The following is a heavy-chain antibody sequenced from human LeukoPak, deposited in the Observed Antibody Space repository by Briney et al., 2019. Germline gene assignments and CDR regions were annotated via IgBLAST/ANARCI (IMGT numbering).Heavy chain of an antibody. CDR3: ARGGRSWDTDLDY. J-gene: IGHJ4*02. D-gene: IGHD6-13*01. CDR1: GGSISSYY. Sequence: SETLSLTCTVSGGSISSYYWSWIRQPPGKGLEWIGYIYYSGSTNYNPSLKSRVTISVDTSKNQFSLKLSSVTAADTAVYYCARGGRSWDTDLDYWGQGTLVTVSS. V-gene: IGHV4-59*01. CDR2: IYYSGST.